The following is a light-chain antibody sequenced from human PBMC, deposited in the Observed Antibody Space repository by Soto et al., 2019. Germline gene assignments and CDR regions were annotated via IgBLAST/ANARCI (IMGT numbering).Light chain of an antibody. CDR3: QQYNNWPPLT. CDR2: GAS. Sequence: EIVMTQSPATLSVSPGERATLSCRVSQSVSSNLAWYQQKPGQAPRLLMYGASTRATGIPARFSGSGSGTEFTLTISSLQSEDFAVYYCQQYNNWPPLTFGGGTKVEIK. CDR1: QSVSSN. V-gene: IGKV3-15*01. J-gene: IGKJ4*01.